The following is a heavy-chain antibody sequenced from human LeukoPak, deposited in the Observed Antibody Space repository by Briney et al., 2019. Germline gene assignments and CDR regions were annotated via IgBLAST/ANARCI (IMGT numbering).Heavy chain of an antibody. Sequence: GRSLRLSCAASGFTVSRNYMSWVRQAPGKGLEWVSVIYSGGSTYYADAVKGRFTISRDNSKNTLYLQMNSLRAEDTAVYYCTRDFYDSSAYYFHGYWGQGTLVTVSS. CDR3: TRDFYDSSAYYFHGY. V-gene: IGHV3-66*01. CDR1: GFTVSRNY. J-gene: IGHJ4*02. CDR2: IYSGGST. D-gene: IGHD3-22*01.